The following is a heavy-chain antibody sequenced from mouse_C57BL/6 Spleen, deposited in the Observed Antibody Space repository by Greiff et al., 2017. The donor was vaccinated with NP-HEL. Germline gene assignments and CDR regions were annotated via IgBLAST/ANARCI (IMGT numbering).Heavy chain of an antibody. CDR2: ISYDGSN. CDR1: GYSITSGYY. J-gene: IGHJ4*01. Sequence: EVKLVESGPGLVKPSQSLSLTCSVTGYSITSGYYWNWIRQFPGNKLEWMGYISYDGSNNYNPSLKNRISITRDTSKNQFFLKLNSVTTEDTATYYCARPYDYDDAMDYWGQGTSVTVSS. V-gene: IGHV3-6*01. CDR3: ARPYDYDDAMDY. D-gene: IGHD2-4*01.